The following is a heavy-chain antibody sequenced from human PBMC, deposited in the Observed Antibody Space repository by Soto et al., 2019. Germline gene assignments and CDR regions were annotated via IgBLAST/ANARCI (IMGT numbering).Heavy chain of an antibody. Sequence: QVQLQESGPGLVKPSETLSLTCTVSGGSVSSGSYYWSWIRQPPGKGLEWIGYIYYSGSTNYNPSRRSRVTISVDTSKNQFSLKLSSVTAADTAVYYCARSYYYDSSDFDYWGQGTLFTVSS. CDR3: ARSYYYDSSDFDY. V-gene: IGHV4-61*01. CDR1: GGSVSSGSYY. D-gene: IGHD3-22*01. CDR2: IYYSGST. J-gene: IGHJ4*02.